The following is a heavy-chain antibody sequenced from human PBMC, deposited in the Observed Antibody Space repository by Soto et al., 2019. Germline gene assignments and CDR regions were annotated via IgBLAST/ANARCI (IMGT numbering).Heavy chain of an antibody. Sequence: QVQLQESGPGLVKPSQTLSLTCTVSGGSISSGGYYWSWIRQHPGKGLEWIGYIYYRGSTYYNPSRKSRVTMSVDTSKNPFSRKLSSVTAADTAVYYCARAPKPRYCSSTSCSVGWYFDLWGRGTLITVSS. V-gene: IGHV4-31*03. D-gene: IGHD2-2*01. CDR3: ARAPKPRYCSSTSCSVGWYFDL. CDR1: GGSISSGGYY. J-gene: IGHJ2*01. CDR2: IYYRGST.